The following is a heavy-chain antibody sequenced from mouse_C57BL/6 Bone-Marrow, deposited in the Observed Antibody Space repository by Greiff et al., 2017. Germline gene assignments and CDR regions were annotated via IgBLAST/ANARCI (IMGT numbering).Heavy chain of an antibody. CDR3: ARWGLRRFYAMDY. J-gene: IGHJ4*01. V-gene: IGHV1-7*01. CDR2: INPSSGYT. D-gene: IGHD2-4*01. Sequence: QVQLKESGAELAKPGASVKLSCKASGYTFTSYWMHWVKQRPGKGLEWIGYINPSSGYTKYNQKFKDKATLTADKSSSTAYMQLRSLTYEDSAVYYCARWGLRRFYAMDYWDQGTSVTVSS. CDR1: GYTFTSYW.